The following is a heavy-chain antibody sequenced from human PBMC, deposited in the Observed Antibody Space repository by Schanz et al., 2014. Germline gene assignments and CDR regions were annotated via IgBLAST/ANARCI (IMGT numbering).Heavy chain of an antibody. J-gene: IGHJ4*02. CDR2: TSNDGSFT. D-gene: IGHD3-10*01. V-gene: IGHV3-74*01. CDR1: GFTFSDSW. Sequence: EVQLVESGGGLVQPGGSLRLSCAASGFTFSDSWMHWVRQAPGKGLVWVSRTSNDGSFTTFADSVKGRFTISRDNAKNSAYLQMNNLRVEDTAVYYCARGPDYGSGSYSSYWGQGTLVTVSS. CDR3: ARGPDYGSGSYSSY.